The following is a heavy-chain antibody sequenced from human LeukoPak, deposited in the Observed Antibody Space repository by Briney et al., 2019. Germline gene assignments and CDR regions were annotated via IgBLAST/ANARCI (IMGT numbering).Heavy chain of an antibody. CDR1: GYTFTDSY. D-gene: IGHD6-13*01. CDR2: INPDSGGT. CDR3: ARVKYRAAGDKQY. V-gene: IGHV1-2*02. J-gene: IGHJ4*02. Sequence: ASVTVSCKASGYTFTDSYIHWVRQAPGQGLEWMGWINPDSGGTNYAQKFQGRVTMTRDTSITTVYMELSRLRSDDTAVYYCARVKYRAAGDKQYWGRGALVTVSS.